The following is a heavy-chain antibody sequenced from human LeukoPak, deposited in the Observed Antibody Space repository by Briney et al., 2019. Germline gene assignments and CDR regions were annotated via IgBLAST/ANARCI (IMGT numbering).Heavy chain of an antibody. CDR2: ISGSGGST. CDR3: AKEGVLGDYVWGSYKPYYFDH. J-gene: IGHJ4*02. CDR1: GFTFSSYA. D-gene: IGHD3-16*01. V-gene: IGHV3-23*01. Sequence: GGSLRLSCAASGFTFSSYAMSWVRQAPGKGLEWVSAISGSGGSTYYADSVKGRFTISRDNSKNTLYLQMNSLRAEDTAVYYCAKEGVLGDYVWGSYKPYYFDHWGQGTLVTVSS.